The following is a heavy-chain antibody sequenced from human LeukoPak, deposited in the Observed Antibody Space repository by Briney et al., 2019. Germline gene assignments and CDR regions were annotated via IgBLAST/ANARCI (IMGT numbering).Heavy chain of an antibody. CDR3: AELGITMIGGV. J-gene: IGHJ6*04. V-gene: IGHV3-48*03. D-gene: IGHD3-10*02. Sequence: GGSLRLSCAASGFTLSSYEMNWVREAPGKGLEWVSYISSSGSTIYYADSVKGRFTISRDNAKNSLYLQMNSLRAEDTAVYYCAELGITMIGGVWGKGTTVTISS. CDR1: GFTLSSYE. CDR2: ISSSGSTI.